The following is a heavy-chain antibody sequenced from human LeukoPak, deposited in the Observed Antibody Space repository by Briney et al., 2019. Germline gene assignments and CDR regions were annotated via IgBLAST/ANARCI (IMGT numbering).Heavy chain of an antibody. Sequence: ASEKVSCKASGYTFTGYYMHWVRQAPGQGLEWMGRLNPNSGGTNFAQKFQGRVSMTRDTSISTAYMELSRLRSDDTAVYYCARAYTSGWYELYWFDPWGQGTLVTVSS. CDR1: GYTFTGYY. CDR2: LNPNSGGT. J-gene: IGHJ5*02. D-gene: IGHD6-19*01. CDR3: ARAYTSGWYELYWFDP. V-gene: IGHV1-2*06.